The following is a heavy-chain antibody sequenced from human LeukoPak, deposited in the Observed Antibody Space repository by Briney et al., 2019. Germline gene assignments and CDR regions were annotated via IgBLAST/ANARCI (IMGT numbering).Heavy chain of an antibody. Sequence: GGSLRLSCAASGFTFSSYNMNWVRQAPGKGLEWVSSISTSSSYIYYADSLKGRFTISRDNAKNSLYLQMNSLRAEDAAVYYCARSYDSSGYYYPFLGYWGQGTLVTVSS. V-gene: IGHV3-21*01. CDR1: GFTFSSYN. CDR2: ISTSSSYI. J-gene: IGHJ4*02. CDR3: ARSYDSSGYYYPFLGY. D-gene: IGHD3-22*01.